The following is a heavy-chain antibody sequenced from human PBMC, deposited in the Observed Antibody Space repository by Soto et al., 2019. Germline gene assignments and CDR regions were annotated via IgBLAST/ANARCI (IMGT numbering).Heavy chain of an antibody. CDR2: ISGSGIST. CDR3: AKDWKWEAFYYGMNV. Sequence: GGSLRLSCAASGLTFSSYAMSWVRQAPGKGLEWVSGISGSGISTYYADSVKGRFTISRDNSENTLFLQMNSLRGDDTAVYYCAKDWKWEAFYYGMNVWGQGTTVTV. CDR1: GLTFSSYA. V-gene: IGHV3-23*01. D-gene: IGHD1-26*01. J-gene: IGHJ6*02.